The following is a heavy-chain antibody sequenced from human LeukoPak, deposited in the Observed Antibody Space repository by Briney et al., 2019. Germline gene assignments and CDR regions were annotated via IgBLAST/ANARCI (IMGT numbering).Heavy chain of an antibody. CDR2: ISYDGSNK. J-gene: IGHJ4*02. V-gene: IGHV3-30-3*01. Sequence: PGGSLRLSCAASGFTFSSYTMHWVRQAPGKGLEWVAVISYDGSNKYYADPVKGRFTISRDNSKNTLFLQMNSLTTEDTAVYYCAREVGGDYVFDYWGQGTLVTVSS. CDR3: AREVGGDYVFDY. CDR1: GFTFSSYT. D-gene: IGHD4-17*01.